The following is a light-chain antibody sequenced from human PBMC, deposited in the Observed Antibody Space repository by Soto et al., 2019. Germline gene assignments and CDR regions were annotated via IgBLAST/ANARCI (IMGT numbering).Light chain of an antibody. J-gene: IGKJ2*01. Sequence: DLQMTQSPSTLSASVGDTVTITCRASQSISNWLAWYQQKPGQAPKLLIHKASTLESGLPSRFSGSGSGTEFTLTISSLQPDDFATFYCQQYDRFPYTFGQGTKLEIK. CDR2: KAS. CDR3: QQYDRFPYT. CDR1: QSISNW. V-gene: IGKV1-5*03.